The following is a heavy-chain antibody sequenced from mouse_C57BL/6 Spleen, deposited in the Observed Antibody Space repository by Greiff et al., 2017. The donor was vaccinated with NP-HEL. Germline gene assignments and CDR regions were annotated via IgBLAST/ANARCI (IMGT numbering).Heavy chain of an antibody. CDR2: IYPGSGNT. D-gene: IGHD3-3*01. V-gene: IGHV1-76*01. CDR1: GYTFTDYY. J-gene: IGHJ2*01. CDR3: ASLGGYFDY. Sequence: VQGVESGAELVRPGASVKLSCKASGYTFTDYYINWVKQRPGQGLEWIARIYPGSGNTYYNEKFKGKATLTAEKSSSTAYMQLSSLTSEDSAVYFCASLGGYFDYWGQGTTLTVSS.